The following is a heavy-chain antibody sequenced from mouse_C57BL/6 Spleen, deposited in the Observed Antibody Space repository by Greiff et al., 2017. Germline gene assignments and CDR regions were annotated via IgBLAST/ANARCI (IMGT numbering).Heavy chain of an antibody. CDR3: APIDYGSYGGAMDY. CDR2: IDPANGST. J-gene: IGHJ4*01. Sequence: VQLQQSGAELVKPGASVKLSCTASGFNIKDTYMNWVKQRPEQGLEWIGRIDPANGSTKYDPKFQGKATITADTSSNTAYLQLSSLTSEDTAVYYCAPIDYGSYGGAMDYWGQGTSVTGSS. D-gene: IGHD2-1*01. V-gene: IGHV14-3*02. CDR1: GFNIKDTY.